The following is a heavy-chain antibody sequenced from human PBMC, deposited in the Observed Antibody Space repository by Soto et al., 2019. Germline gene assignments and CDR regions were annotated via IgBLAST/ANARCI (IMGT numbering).Heavy chain of an antibody. D-gene: IGHD2-21*02. CDR1: GGSISSSSYY. J-gene: IGHJ5*02. V-gene: IGHV4-39*07. CDR3: ARVGPYCGGDCYSPPP. CDR2: IYSSGTT. Sequence: SETLSLTCTVSGGSISSSSYYWGWIRQPPGKGLEWIGSIYSSGTTDYNPSLNSRATLSVETSKNQFSLKLSSVTAADTAVYYCARVGPYCGGDCYSPPPWGQGTLVTVSS.